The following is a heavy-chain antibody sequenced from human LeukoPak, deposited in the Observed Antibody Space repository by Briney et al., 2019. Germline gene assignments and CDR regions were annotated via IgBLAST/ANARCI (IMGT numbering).Heavy chain of an antibody. V-gene: IGHV3-74*01. CDR2: INSDGSST. CDR1: GFTFRSHW. CDR3: AREEWEQRNGMDV. Sequence: PGGSLRLSCAASGFTFRSHWMHWVRQAPGKGLVWVSRINSDGSSTRYADSVKGRFTITRDNAKNTLYLQMNSLRAEDTAVYYCAREEWEQRNGMDVWGQGTTVTVSS. J-gene: IGHJ6*02. D-gene: IGHD1-26*01.